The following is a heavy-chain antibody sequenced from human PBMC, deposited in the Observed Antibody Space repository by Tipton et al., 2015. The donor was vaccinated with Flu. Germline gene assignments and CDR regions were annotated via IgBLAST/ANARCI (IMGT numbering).Heavy chain of an antibody. Sequence: VQLVQSGAEVKKPGASVKVSCKASGYTFTGYYMHWVRQAPGQGLEWMGWINPNSGGTNYAQKFQGRVTMTRDTSISTAYMELSRLRSDDTAVYYCARDSPIDLMGYYYYGMDVWGQGTTVTVSS. D-gene: IGHD2-21*01. CDR1: GYTFTGYY. CDR2: INPNSGGT. CDR3: ARDSPIDLMGYYYYGMDV. J-gene: IGHJ6*02. V-gene: IGHV1-2*02.